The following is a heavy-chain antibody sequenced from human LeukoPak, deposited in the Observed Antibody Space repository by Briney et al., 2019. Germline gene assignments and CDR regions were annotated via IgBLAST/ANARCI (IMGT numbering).Heavy chain of an antibody. CDR1: RYTFTSYG. Sequence: ASVKVSCKASRYTFTSYGISWMRQAPGQGLEWMGWINPNSGGTNYAQKFQGRVTMTRDTSISTAYMELSRLRSDDTAVYYCAGARDYQPDFDYWGQGTLVTVSS. V-gene: IGHV1-2*02. J-gene: IGHJ4*02. D-gene: IGHD4-11*01. CDR2: INPNSGGT. CDR3: AGARDYQPDFDY.